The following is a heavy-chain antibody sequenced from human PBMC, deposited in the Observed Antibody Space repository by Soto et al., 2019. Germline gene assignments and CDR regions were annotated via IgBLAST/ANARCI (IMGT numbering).Heavy chain of an antibody. CDR2: INHSGST. Sequence: SETLSLTCAVYGGSFSGYYWSWIRQPPGKWLEWIGEINHSGSTNYNPSLESRVTISVDTSKNQFSLKLSSVTAADTAVYYCARVYYDFWSGYSEGMDVWGQGXTVTVYS. D-gene: IGHD3-3*01. CDR3: ARVYYDFWSGYSEGMDV. CDR1: GGSFSGYY. V-gene: IGHV4-34*01. J-gene: IGHJ6*02.